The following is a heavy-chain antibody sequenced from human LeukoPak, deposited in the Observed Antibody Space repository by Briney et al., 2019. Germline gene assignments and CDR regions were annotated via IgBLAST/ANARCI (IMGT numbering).Heavy chain of an antibody. CDR1: GFTFSSYS. CDR2: ISSSSSYI. V-gene: IGHV3-21*01. Sequence: GGSLRLSCAASGFTFSSYSMNWVRQAPGKGLEWVSSISSSSSYIYYADSVKGRFTISRDNAKNSLYLQMNSLRAEDTAVYYCAGSSIVKGDKNDAFDIWGQGTMVTVSS. CDR3: AGSSIVKGDKNDAFDI. D-gene: IGHD2-2*01. J-gene: IGHJ3*02.